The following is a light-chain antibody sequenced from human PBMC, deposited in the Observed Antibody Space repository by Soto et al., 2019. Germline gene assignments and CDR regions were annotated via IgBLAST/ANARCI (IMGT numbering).Light chain of an antibody. J-gene: IGLJ3*02. CDR2: DVS. Sequence: QSALTQPASVSGSLGQSITLSCTGTSSDVGGYNYVSWYQQHPGKAPKLMIYDVSNRPSGVSNRFSGSKSGNTASLTISGLQAEDEANYYCSSYTSSSTWVFGGGTKLTVL. CDR1: SSDVGGYNY. CDR3: SSYTSSSTWV. V-gene: IGLV2-14*03.